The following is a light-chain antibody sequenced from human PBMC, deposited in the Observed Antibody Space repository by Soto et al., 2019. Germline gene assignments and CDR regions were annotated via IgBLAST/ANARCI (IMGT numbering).Light chain of an antibody. V-gene: IGKV3-20*01. CDR1: QSVSSSY. CDR3: QQYGSSPPYT. CDR2: GAS. Sequence: EIVLTQSPGTLSLSPGERATLSCRANQSVSSSYLAWYQQKPGQAPRLLIYGASSRATGIPDRFSGSGSGTDLTLTISRLEPEDFAVYYCQQYGSSPPYTFGQGTKLEIK. J-gene: IGKJ2*01.